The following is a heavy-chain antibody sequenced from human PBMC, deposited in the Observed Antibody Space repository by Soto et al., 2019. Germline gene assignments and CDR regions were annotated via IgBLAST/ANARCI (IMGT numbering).Heavy chain of an antibody. J-gene: IGHJ6*02. V-gene: IGHV1-24*01. CDR2: FDPEDGET. CDR3: ATALSSGLEWLKAETDYYYYGMDV. D-gene: IGHD3-3*01. Sequence: ASVKVSCKVSGYTLTELSMHWVRQAPGKGLEWMGGFDPEDGETIYAQKFQGRVTMTEDTSTDTAYMELGSLRSEDTAGYYCATALSSGLEWLKAETDYYYYGMDVWGQGTTVTVSS. CDR1: GYTLTELS.